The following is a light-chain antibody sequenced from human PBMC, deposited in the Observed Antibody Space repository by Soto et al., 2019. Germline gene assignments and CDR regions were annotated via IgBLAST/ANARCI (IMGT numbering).Light chain of an antibody. Sequence: EIVMTQSPATLSVSPGERATLSCRASQSVSSNLAWYQRKPGQAPSLLIYDISARATGIPTRFSGSGSGTEFTLTISSLQSEDFAVYYCQQYNDWPLTFGGGTKVDIK. CDR3: QQYNDWPLT. CDR2: DIS. CDR1: QSVSSN. J-gene: IGKJ4*01. V-gene: IGKV3D-15*01.